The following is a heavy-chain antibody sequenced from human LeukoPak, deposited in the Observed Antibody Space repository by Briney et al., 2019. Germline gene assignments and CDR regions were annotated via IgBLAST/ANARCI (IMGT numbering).Heavy chain of an antibody. CDR2: IYSGGST. D-gene: IGHD2-2*01. Sequence: PGGSLRLSCAASGFTFSSYAMSWVRQAPGKGLECVSVIYSGGSTYYADSVKGRFTISRDNSKNTLYLQMNSLRAEDTAVYYCARDAGYCSSTSCWFDPWGQGTLVTVSS. J-gene: IGHJ5*02. V-gene: IGHV3-66*01. CDR1: GFTFSSYA. CDR3: ARDAGYCSSTSCWFDP.